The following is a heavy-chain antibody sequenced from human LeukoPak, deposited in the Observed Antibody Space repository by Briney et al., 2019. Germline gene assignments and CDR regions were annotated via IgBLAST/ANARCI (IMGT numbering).Heavy chain of an antibody. V-gene: IGHV3-7*01. CDR2: IKKDGSET. CDR3: VRDSGWFRLDY. CDR1: GFTFSNHW. J-gene: IGHJ4*02. D-gene: IGHD6-19*01. Sequence: GGSLRLSCAASGFTFSNHWLSWVRQAPGKGLEWVAIIKKDGSETSYVDSVRGRFTISRDNAKNSLYLYMNSLRADDSAVYYCVRDSGWFRLDYWGRGTLVTVSS.